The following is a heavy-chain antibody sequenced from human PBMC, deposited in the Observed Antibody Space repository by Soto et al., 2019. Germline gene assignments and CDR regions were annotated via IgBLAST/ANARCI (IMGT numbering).Heavy chain of an antibody. V-gene: IGHV4-59*01. CDR1: GGSISSYY. D-gene: IGHD3-22*01. Sequence: QVQLQESGPGLVKPSETLSLTCTVSGGSISSYYWSWIRQPPGKGLEWIGYIYYSGSTNYNPSLKSRVTISVDTSKNQFSLKLSSVTAADTAVYYCARGASGYYDNWFDPWGQGTLVTVSS. CDR2: IYYSGST. CDR3: ARGASGYYDNWFDP. J-gene: IGHJ5*02.